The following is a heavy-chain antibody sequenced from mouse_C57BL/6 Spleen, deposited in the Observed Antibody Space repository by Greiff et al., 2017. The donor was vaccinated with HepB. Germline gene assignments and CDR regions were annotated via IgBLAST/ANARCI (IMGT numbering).Heavy chain of an antibody. CDR1: GYTFTSYW. CDR2: IDPSDSYT. Sequence: QVQLKQPGAELVKPGASVKLSCKASGYTFTSYWMQWVKQRPGQGLEWIGEIDPSDSYTNYNQKFKGKATLTVDTSSSTAYMQLSSLTSEDSAVYYCARLGDEAYWGQGTLVTVSA. V-gene: IGHV1-50*01. J-gene: IGHJ3*01. CDR3: ARLGDEAY.